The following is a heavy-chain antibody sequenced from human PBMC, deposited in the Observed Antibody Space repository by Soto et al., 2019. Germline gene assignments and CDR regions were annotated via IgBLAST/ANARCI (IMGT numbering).Heavy chain of an antibody. CDR3: AKEGYYYDSSGPFDY. D-gene: IGHD3-22*01. CDR1: GFTFDDYA. Sequence: GGSLRLSCAASGFTFDDYAMHWVRQAPGKGLEWVSGISWNSGGIGYADSVKGRFTISRDNAKNSLYLQMNSLRAEDTALYYCAKEGYYYDSSGPFDYWGQGTLVTVSS. CDR2: ISWNSGGI. V-gene: IGHV3-9*01. J-gene: IGHJ4*02.